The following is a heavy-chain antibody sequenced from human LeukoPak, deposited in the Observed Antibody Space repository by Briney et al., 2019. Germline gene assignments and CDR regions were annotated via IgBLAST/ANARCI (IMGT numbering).Heavy chain of an antibody. CDR2: IYYSGST. D-gene: IGHD2-15*01. V-gene: IGHV4-61*08. J-gene: IGHJ6*02. Sequence: KASQTLSLTCAVSGGSISSGGYSWSWIRQPPGKGLEWIGYIYYSGSTNYNPSLKSRVTISVDTSKNQFSLKLSSVTAADTAVYYCARIPGYCSGGSCYSSYYYGMDVWGQGTTVTVSS. CDR1: GGSISSGGYS. CDR3: ARIPGYCSGGSCYSSYYYGMDV.